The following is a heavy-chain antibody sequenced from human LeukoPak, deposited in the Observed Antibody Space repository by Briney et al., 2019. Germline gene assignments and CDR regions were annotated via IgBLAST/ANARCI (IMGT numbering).Heavy chain of an antibody. D-gene: IGHD6-6*01. CDR1: GGSISSYY. CDR3: ATSWGSSSSGVDYYYYMDV. Sequence: PSETLSLTCTVSGGSISSYYWSWIRQPPGKGLEWIGYIYYSGSTNYNPSLKSRVTISVDTSKNQFSLKLSSVTAADTAVYYCATSWGSSSSGVDYYYYMDVWGKGTTVTVSS. J-gene: IGHJ6*03. CDR2: IYYSGST. V-gene: IGHV4-59*01.